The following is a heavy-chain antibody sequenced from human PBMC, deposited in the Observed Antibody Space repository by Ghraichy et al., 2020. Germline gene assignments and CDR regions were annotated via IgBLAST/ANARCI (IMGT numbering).Heavy chain of an antibody. CDR1: GYTFTSFT. J-gene: IGHJ4*02. Sequence: ASVKVSCKASGYTFTSFTIHWIYQAPGQRLQWMGWINVGNGNTKHSQRFRGRVTTISDTSARTVYMELSSLTSEDTGVYYCARGGPATRKDFDYWGQGTLVTVSS. D-gene: IGHD1-14*01. V-gene: IGHV1-3*01. CDR3: ARGGPATRKDFDY. CDR2: INVGNGNT.